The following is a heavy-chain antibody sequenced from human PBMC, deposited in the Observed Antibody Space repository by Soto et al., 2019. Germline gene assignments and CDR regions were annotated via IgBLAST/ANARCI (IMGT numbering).Heavy chain of an antibody. CDR1: GFTFSSYS. CDR2: ISSSSSYI. CDR3: ARNLIAARPRYYYYGMDV. Sequence: EEQLVESGGGLVKPGGSLRLSCAASGFTFSSYSMNWVGQAPGKGLEWVSSISSSSSYIYYADSVKGRFTISRDTAKNSMSLQMNSLRAEDTAVYYCARNLIAARPRYYYYGMDVWGKGTTVTVSS. D-gene: IGHD6-6*01. V-gene: IGHV3-21*01. J-gene: IGHJ6*04.